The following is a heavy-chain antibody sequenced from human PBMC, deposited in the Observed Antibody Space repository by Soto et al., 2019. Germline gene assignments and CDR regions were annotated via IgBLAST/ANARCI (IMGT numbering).Heavy chain of an antibody. CDR2: IKNKAHGGTA. CDR1: DFSFSDAW. D-gene: IGHD2-2*01. J-gene: IGHJ4*02. V-gene: IGHV3-15*07. Sequence: EVQLVASGGGWVKPGESLRLSCVVSDFSFSDAWMNWVRQAPGKGLEWVGRIKNKAHGGTADYAAPVKGRFTISRDDSRNTLYLQMSSLKSEDTAVYYCTTDWHRTFDYGAQGTLVTVSS. CDR3: TTDWHRTFDY.